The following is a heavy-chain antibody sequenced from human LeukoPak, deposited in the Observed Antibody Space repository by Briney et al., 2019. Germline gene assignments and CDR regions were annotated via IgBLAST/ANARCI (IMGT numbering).Heavy chain of an antibody. V-gene: IGHV3-23*01. CDR2: ISGSGGST. CDR3: ARGGAVAGTPTYFDY. CDR1: GFTFTSYV. D-gene: IGHD6-19*01. Sequence: GGSLRLSCAASGFTFTSYVMSWVRQAPGKGLEWVSGISGSGGSTNYADSVKGRFTISRDNAKNSLYLQMNSLRAEDTAVYYCARGGAVAGTPTYFDYWGQGTLVTVSS. J-gene: IGHJ4*02.